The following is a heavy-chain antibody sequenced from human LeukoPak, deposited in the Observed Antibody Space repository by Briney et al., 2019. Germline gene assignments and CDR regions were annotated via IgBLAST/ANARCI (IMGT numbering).Heavy chain of an antibody. CDR1: GGTFSSYA. CDR2: TIPIFGTA. V-gene: IGHV1-69*01. Sequence: SVKVSCKASGGTFSSYAISWVRQAPGQGLEWMGGTIPIFGTANYAQKFQGRVTITADESTSTAYMELSSLRSEDTAVYYCAREVRFLEWLPERYYYYYGMDVWGQGTTVTVSS. J-gene: IGHJ6*02. D-gene: IGHD3-3*01. CDR3: AREVRFLEWLPERYYYYYGMDV.